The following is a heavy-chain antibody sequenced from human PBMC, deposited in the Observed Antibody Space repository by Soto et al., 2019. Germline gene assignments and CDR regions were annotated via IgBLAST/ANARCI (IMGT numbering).Heavy chain of an antibody. J-gene: IGHJ4*02. D-gene: IGHD3-22*01. CDR1: AGSVSGGGYS. CDR2: IHYTGST. V-gene: IGHV4-61*08. CDR3: GRRVGNSRGTSFDS. Sequence: ERLCLTGPVFAGSVSGGGYSGSWIRQSPGKGLEWIGYIHYTGSTTYNPSLKSRITMSVDTSKKKFSLKLSSVTAADTDVYYSGRRVGNSRGTSFDSWGQGALVTVYS.